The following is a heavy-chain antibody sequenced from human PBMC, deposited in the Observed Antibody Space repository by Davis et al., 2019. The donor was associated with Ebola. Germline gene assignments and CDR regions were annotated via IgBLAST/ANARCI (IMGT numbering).Heavy chain of an antibody. CDR3: ARGVAATRYYYYYGMDV. Sequence: SETLSLTCAVYGGSFSGYYWSWIRQPPGKGLEWIGEIHHSGSTNYNPSLKSRVTISVDTSKNQFSLKLSSVTAADTAVYYCARGVAATRYYYYYGMDVWGQGTTVTVSS. J-gene: IGHJ6*02. CDR1: GGSFSGYY. D-gene: IGHD2-15*01. V-gene: IGHV4-34*01. CDR2: IHHSGST.